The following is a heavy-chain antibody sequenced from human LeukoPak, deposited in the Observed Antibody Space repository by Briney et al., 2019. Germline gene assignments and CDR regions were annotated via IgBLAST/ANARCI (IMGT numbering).Heavy chain of an antibody. CDR1: GGTFNIYA. CDR3: ARMVRGVNSYYYYYMDV. V-gene: IGHV1-69*01. Sequence: SVKVSCKASGGTFNIYAISWVPQAPGQGLEWIGGIIPICGTANYAQKFQGRVTITADESTSTAYMELSSLRSEDTAVYCCARMVRGVNSYYYYYMDVWGKGTTVTVSS. CDR2: IIPICGTA. J-gene: IGHJ6*03. D-gene: IGHD3-10*01.